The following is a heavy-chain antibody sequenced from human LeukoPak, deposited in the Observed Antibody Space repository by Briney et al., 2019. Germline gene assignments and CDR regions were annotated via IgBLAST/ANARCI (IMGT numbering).Heavy chain of an antibody. CDR3: AKDRSCSSTSCYAYYYYYYGMDV. CDR2: ISGSGGST. D-gene: IGHD2-2*01. Sequence: GGSLRLSCAAAAFTFSSYAMSWGRQAPGKGLEWVSAISGSGGSTYYADSVKGRFTISRDNPKNTLYLQMNSLRAEDTAVYYCAKDRSCSSTSCYAYYYYYYGMDVWGQGTTVTVSS. J-gene: IGHJ6*02. V-gene: IGHV3-23*01. CDR1: AFTFSSYA.